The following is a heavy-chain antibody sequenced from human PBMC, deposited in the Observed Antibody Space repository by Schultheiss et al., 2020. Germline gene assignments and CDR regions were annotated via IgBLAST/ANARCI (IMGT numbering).Heavy chain of an antibody. D-gene: IGHD6-13*01. V-gene: IGHV4-31*03. CDR2: IYYSGST. CDR1: GGSISSGGYY. CDR3: ASQGPPFDSSSWY. Sequence: SETLSLTCTVSGGSISSGGYYWSWIRQHPGKGLEWIGYIYYSGSTYYNPSLKSRVTISVDTSKNQFSLKLSSVTAADTAVYYCASQGPPFDSSSWYWGQGTLVTVSS. J-gene: IGHJ4*02.